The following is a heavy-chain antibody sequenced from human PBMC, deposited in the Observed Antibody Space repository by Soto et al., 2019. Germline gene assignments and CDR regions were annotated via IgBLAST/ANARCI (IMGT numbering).Heavy chain of an antibody. Sequence: GESLKISCKASGYSLTSYWIGWVRQRPGKGLEWMGIVYPGDSDTRYNPSFRGQVTISVDRSTSTAYLQWSSLKASDTAMYYCTRRAGYIDYWGHGTLVTVS. D-gene: IGHD6-13*01. CDR2: VYPGDSDT. V-gene: IGHV5-51*01. J-gene: IGHJ4*01. CDR3: TRRAGYIDY. CDR1: GYSLTSYW.